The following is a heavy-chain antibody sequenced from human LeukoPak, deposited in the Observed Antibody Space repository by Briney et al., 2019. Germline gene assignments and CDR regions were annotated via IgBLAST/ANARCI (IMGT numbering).Heavy chain of an antibody. Sequence: PGGTLRLSCATSGFTFSTYDMSWIRQAPGKGLEWVSLITYQSTTYYADSVKGRFTIARDNSRGTLYLQINSLRVEDTAVYYCAKDFRHDSSGFFRGWGQGTLVTVSS. J-gene: IGHJ4*02. CDR1: GFTFSTYD. D-gene: IGHD3-22*01. CDR2: ITYQSTT. V-gene: IGHV3-23*03. CDR3: AKDFRHDSSGFFRG.